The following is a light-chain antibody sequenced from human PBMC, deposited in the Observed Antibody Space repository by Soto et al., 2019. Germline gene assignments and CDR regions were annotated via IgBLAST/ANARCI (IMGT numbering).Light chain of an antibody. CDR1: TSDVGSFNL. Sequence: QSALTQPASVSGSPGQSITISCTGTTSDVGSFNLVSWYQQHPGKAPKLMIYEVSKWPSGVSNRFSGSKSGNTASLTISGHQAEDEADYYCCSYAGSLTVIFGGGTKLTVL. J-gene: IGLJ2*01. CDR2: EVS. V-gene: IGLV2-23*02. CDR3: CSYAGSLTVI.